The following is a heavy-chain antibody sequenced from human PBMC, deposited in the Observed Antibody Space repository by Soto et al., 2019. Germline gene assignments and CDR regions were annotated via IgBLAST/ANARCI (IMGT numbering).Heavy chain of an antibody. CDR3: TRVKLCGSAGCHRVLDV. J-gene: IGHJ6*04. D-gene: IGHD2-2*01. CDR2: IKNKANSYTT. V-gene: IGHV3-72*01. Sequence: PGGSLRLSCAASGFTFSDHYMDWVRQAPGEGLEWVGRIKNKANSYTTEYAASVEDRFTISRDDSRNSLFLQMNGLKTEDTAVYFCTRVKLCGSAGCHRVLDVLGKGTTVTVSS. CDR1: GFTFSDHY.